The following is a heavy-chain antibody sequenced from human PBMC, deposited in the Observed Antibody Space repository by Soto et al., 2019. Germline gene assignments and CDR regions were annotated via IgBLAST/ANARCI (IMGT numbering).Heavy chain of an antibody. V-gene: IGHV3-30*19. CDR2: TSYDGNNK. Sequence: QVQLVESGGVVVQPGTSLRLSCAASGFRFKSFVMHWVRQAPGKGLEWVAFTSYDGNNKDYGDSVKGRFTVSRDNSQNTLHLQMDFLRPEDTALYYCARWGTTGGFDLWGQGTLVSVSS. D-gene: IGHD3-16*01. CDR1: GFRFKSFV. CDR3: ARWGTTGGFDL. J-gene: IGHJ4*02.